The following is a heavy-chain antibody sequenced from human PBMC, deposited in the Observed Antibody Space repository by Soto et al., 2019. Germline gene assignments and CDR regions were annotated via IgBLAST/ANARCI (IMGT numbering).Heavy chain of an antibody. Sequence: ASVKVSCKASGYTFTSYGIRWVRQAPGQGLEWMGWISAYNGNTNYAQKLQGRVTMTTDTSTSTAYMELRSLRSDDTAVYYCARDRRVLRLLEWLRYWYFDLWGRGTLVTVSS. V-gene: IGHV1-18*04. CDR2: ISAYNGNT. D-gene: IGHD3-3*01. CDR3: ARDRRVLRLLEWLRYWYFDL. CDR1: GYTFTSYG. J-gene: IGHJ2*01.